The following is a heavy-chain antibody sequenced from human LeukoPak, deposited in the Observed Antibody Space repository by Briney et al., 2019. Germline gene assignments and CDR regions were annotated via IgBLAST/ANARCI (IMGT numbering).Heavy chain of an antibody. D-gene: IGHD3-16*01. CDR3: TRRGGGHEFDH. J-gene: IGHJ4*02. CDR2: ISFDGNTK. V-gene: IGHV3-30-3*01. Sequence: PGGSLRLSCAASGFAFSTYAMHWVRQAPGKGLEWVAVISFDGNTKYYADSVKGRFTISRDNSKNTLYLQMNGLKTEDTAMYYCTRRGGGHEFDHWGQGTLVTVSS. CDR1: GFAFSTYA.